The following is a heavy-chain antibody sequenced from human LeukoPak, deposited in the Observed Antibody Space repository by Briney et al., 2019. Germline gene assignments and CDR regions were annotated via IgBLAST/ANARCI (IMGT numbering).Heavy chain of an antibody. CDR2: ISASGGTT. V-gene: IGHV3-23*01. CDR3: AREESGRGGYYFDY. Sequence: AGGSLRLSCAASGFTFSSYAMSWVRQAPGQGLEWVSAISASGGTTYYAGSVKGRFTISRDNSKNTLYLQMNSLRAEDTAVYYCAREESGRGGYYFDYWGQGTLVTVSS. D-gene: IGHD1-26*01. J-gene: IGHJ4*02. CDR1: GFTFSSYA.